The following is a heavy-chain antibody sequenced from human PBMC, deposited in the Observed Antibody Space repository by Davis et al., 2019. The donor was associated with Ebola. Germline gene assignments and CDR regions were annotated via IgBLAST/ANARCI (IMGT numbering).Heavy chain of an antibody. CDR1: GFTFSSYW. D-gene: IGHD3-10*01. V-gene: IGHV3-74*01. J-gene: IGHJ4*02. CDR3: AREAELGSGIKY. CDR2: INSDGSST. Sequence: PGGSLRLSCAASGFTFSSYWMHWVRQAPGKGLVWVSRINSDGSSTSYADSVKGRFTISRDNAKNTLYLQMNSLRAEDTAVYYCAREAELGSGIKYWGQGTLVTVSS.